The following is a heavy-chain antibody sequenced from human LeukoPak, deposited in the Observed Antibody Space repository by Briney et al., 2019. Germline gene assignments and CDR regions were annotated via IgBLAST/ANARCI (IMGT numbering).Heavy chain of an antibody. D-gene: IGHD3-10*01. V-gene: IGHV3-23*01. CDR3: AKVSRSYYGSGSYQDY. J-gene: IGHJ4*02. CDR1: GFTFSSYA. CDR2: ISGSGGST. Sequence: GFLRISCAASGFTFSSYAISWVRQASGKGLELVSAISGSGGSTYYADSVKGRFTISRDNSKNTLYLQMNSLRAEDTAVYYCAKVSRSYYGSGSYQDYWGQGTLVTVSS.